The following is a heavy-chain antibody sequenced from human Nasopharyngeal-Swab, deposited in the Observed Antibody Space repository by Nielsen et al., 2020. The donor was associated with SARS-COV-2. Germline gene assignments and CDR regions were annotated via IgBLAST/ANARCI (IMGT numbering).Heavy chain of an antibody. D-gene: IGHD5-18*01. Sequence: SLKISCAASGFTFENYAMHWVRQPPGKGLEWVSGITWNRGNKGYAESVQGRFTISRDNAKNSLYLQMNSLRAEDTALYYCAKARRTDTYGYECFDSWGQGTLVTVSS. CDR3: AKARRTDTYGYECFDS. CDR1: GFTFENYA. J-gene: IGHJ4*02. CDR2: ITWNRGNK. V-gene: IGHV3-9*01.